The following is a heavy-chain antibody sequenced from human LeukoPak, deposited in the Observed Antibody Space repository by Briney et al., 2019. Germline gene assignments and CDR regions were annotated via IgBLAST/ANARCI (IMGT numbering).Heavy chain of an antibody. D-gene: IGHD6-19*01. J-gene: IGHJ4*02. V-gene: IGHV4-34*01. Sequence: SETLSLTCAVYGGSFSGYYWSWIRQPPGKGLESIGEINHSGSTNYNPSLKSRVTISVDTFKNQYSLKLSSVTDADTAVYYCARGNFREGIAVADHVYFDYWGQGTLVTVYS. CDR1: GGSFSGYY. CDR3: ARGNFREGIAVADHVYFDY. CDR2: INHSGST.